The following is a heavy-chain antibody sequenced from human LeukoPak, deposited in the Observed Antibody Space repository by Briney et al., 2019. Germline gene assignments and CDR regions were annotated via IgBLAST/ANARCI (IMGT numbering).Heavy chain of an antibody. J-gene: IGHJ5*02. CDR1: GFTFSSYW. CDR2: IKQDGSEK. V-gene: IGHV3-7*01. D-gene: IGHD2-21*02. CDR3: ARDPSNIVVVTAIPRWFDP. Sequence: GGSLRLSCAASGFTFSSYWMTWVRQAPGKGLEWVANIKQDGSEKYYVDSVKGRFTISRDNAKNSLYLQMNSLRAEDTAVYYCARDPSNIVVVTAIPRWFDPWGQGTLVTVSS.